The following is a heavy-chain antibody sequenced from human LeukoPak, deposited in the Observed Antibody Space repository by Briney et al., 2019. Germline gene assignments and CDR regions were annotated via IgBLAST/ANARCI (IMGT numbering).Heavy chain of an antibody. CDR2: INHSGST. CDR3: ARAAGHYYGSGSF. CDR1: GGSIRSSSYN. Sequence: SETLSLTCTVSGGSIRSSSYNWGWIRQPPGKGLEWIGEINHSGSTNYNPSLKSRVTISVDTSKNQFSLKLSSVTAADTAVYYCARAAGHYYGSGSFWGQGTLVTVSS. D-gene: IGHD3-10*01. J-gene: IGHJ4*02. V-gene: IGHV4-39*07.